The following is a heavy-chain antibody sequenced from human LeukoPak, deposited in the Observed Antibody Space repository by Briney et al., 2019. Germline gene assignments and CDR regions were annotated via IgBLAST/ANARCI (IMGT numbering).Heavy chain of an antibody. D-gene: IGHD5-12*01. CDR1: RGSISSSSYY. CDR3: ARLGSGYLLDY. J-gene: IGHJ4*02. CDR2: IDYSGST. Sequence: SETLSLTCTVSRGSISSSSYYWGWIRQPPGKGLEWIGSIDYSGSTYYNPSLKSRVTVSVDTSKNQFSLKLSSVTAADTAVYYCARLGSGYLLDYWGQGTLVTVSS. V-gene: IGHV4-39*01.